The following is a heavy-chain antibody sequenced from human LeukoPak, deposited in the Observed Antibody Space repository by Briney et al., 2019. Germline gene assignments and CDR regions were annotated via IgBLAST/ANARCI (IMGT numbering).Heavy chain of an antibody. D-gene: IGHD1-26*01. CDR2: ISGSGGST. CDR1: GFTFSSYA. J-gene: IGHJ4*02. Sequence: PGGSLRLSCAASGFTFSSYAMSWVRQAPGKGLEWVSGISGSGGSTYSADSVKGRFTISRDNSKNALYLQMNSLRAEDTAIYYCAKDSDSGRFYAFYYLDYWGQGTLVTVSS. V-gene: IGHV3-23*01. CDR3: AKDSDSGRFYAFYYLDY.